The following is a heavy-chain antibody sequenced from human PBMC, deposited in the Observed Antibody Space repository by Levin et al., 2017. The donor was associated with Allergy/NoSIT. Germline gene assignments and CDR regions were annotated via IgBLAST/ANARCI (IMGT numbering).Heavy chain of an antibody. J-gene: IGHJ5*01. CDR3: ARGQGSIGWYGWLDS. V-gene: IGHV4-59*01. CDR2: LYYSGST. D-gene: IGHD6-19*01. Sequence: SQTLSLTCTVSGDSISSYHWNWLRQPPGKELEWIGCLYYSGSTNYNPSLKRRVTISVDATKNQFSLKLSSVTAADTPVYYCARGQGSIGWYGWLDSWGQGTLVTVSS. CDR1: GDSISSYH.